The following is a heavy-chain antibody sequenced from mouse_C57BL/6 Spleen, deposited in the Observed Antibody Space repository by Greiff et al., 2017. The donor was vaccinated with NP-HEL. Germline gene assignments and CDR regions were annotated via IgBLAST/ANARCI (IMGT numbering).Heavy chain of an antibody. D-gene: IGHD3-1*01. Sequence: VQLQQPGAELVKPGASVKLSCKASGYTFTSYWMQWVKQRPGQGLEWIGNINPSNGGTNYNEKFKSKATLTVDKSSSTAYMQLSSLTSEDSAVYYCARSGFGPEAMDYWGQGTSVTVSS. CDR1: GYTFTSYW. CDR2: INPSNGGT. J-gene: IGHJ4*01. CDR3: ARSGFGPEAMDY. V-gene: IGHV1-53*01.